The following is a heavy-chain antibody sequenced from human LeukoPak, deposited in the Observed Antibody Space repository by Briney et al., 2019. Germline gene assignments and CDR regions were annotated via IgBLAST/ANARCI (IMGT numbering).Heavy chain of an antibody. V-gene: IGHV3-43*02. CDR3: AKDRTYYGSGWTFQK. D-gene: IGHD3-10*01. CDR2: ISGDGSTT. CDR1: GFVLNDYA. Sequence: GGSLRLSCAASGFVLNDYAMHWVRQVPGKGLEAPGKGMEGVSVISGDGSTTYYADSVKGRFTISRDNNKKSLYLQMHSLRTEDTALYYCAKDRTYYGSGWTFQKWGQGTLVTVSS. J-gene: IGHJ1*01.